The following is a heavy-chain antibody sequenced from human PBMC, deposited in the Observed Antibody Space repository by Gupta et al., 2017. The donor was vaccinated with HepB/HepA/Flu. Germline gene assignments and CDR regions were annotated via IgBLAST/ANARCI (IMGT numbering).Heavy chain of an antibody. CDR1: GFTFGSYG. V-gene: IGHV3-33*01. D-gene: IGHD6-13*01. CDR2: IWYDGSNK. J-gene: IGHJ4*02. Sequence: QVQVVESGGGVVQPGRSLRLSCAASGFTFGSYGMHWVRQAPGMRLEWVAFIWYDGSNKYYADSVKGRFTISRDNSKNTLYLQLNSLRAEDTAVYYCARRYSRSWATDYWGQGTLVTVSS. CDR3: ARRYSRSWATDY.